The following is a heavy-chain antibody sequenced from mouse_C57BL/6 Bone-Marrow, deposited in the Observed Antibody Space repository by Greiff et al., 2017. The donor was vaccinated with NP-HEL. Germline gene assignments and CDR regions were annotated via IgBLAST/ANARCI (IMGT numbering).Heavy chain of an antibody. Sequence: VKLQESGAELARPGASVKLSCKASGYTFTSYGISWVKQRTGQGLEWIGEIYPRSGNTYYNEKFKGKATLTADKSSSTAYMELRSLTSEDSAVYCCPYGYDGYYAMDYWGQGTSVTVSS. CDR2: IYPRSGNT. CDR3: PYGYDGYYAMDY. V-gene: IGHV1-81*01. J-gene: IGHJ4*01. D-gene: IGHD2-2*01. CDR1: GYTFTSYG.